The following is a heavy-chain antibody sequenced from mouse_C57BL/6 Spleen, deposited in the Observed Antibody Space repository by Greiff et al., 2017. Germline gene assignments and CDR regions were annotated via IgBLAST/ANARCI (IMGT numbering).Heavy chain of an antibody. CDR2: IYPGDGDT. CDR3: ARMEDYGKCVY. CDR1: GYAFSSSW. D-gene: IGHD2-4*01. J-gene: IGHJ3*01. V-gene: IGHV1-82*01. Sequence: QVQLQQSGPELVKPGASVKISCKASGYAFSSSWMNWVKQRPGKGLEWIGRIYPGDGDTNYNGKFKGKATLTVDKSSSTAYMQLSSLTSEDSAVXCWARMEDYGKCVYWGKGTLVSVS.